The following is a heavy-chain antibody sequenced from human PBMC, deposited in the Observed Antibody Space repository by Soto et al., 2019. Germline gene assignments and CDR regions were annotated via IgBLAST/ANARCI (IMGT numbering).Heavy chain of an antibody. CDR3: ARDRGYYGSGSYYWNWFDP. V-gene: IGHV1-69*13. CDR1: GGTFSSYA. J-gene: IGHJ5*02. CDR2: IIPIFGTA. D-gene: IGHD3-10*01. Sequence: SVKVSCKASGGTFSSYAMSWVRQAPGQGLEWMGGIIPIFGTANYAQKFQGRVTITADESTSTAYMELSSLRSEDTAVYYCARDRGYYGSGSYYWNWFDPWGQGTLVTVSS.